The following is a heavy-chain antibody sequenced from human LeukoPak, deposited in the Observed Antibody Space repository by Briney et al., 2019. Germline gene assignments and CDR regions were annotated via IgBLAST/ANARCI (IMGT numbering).Heavy chain of an antibody. J-gene: IGHJ3*02. D-gene: IGHD4-17*01. CDR2: IKFDGSDI. V-gene: IGHV3-7*01. Sequence: GGSLRLSCAASGFTFSNYWMSWVRQAPGKGLEWVANIKFDGSDIFYVDSVKGRFTISRDNAKNLLYLQMNSLRAEDTAVYYCARDTSTTVPDAFDIWGQGTMVTVSS. CDR1: GFTFSNYW. CDR3: ARDTSTTVPDAFDI.